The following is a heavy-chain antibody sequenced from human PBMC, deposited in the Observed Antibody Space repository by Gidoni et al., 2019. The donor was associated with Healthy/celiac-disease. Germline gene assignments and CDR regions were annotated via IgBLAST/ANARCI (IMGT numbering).Heavy chain of an antibody. D-gene: IGHD6-19*01. CDR1: GFTFIRYT. CDR2: ISSSSSYI. V-gene: IGHV3-21*01. Sequence: EVQLVESGGGLVKPGGSLRLSCAASGFTFIRYTMNWVRPAPAKGLEWVSSISSSSSYIYYADSVKGRFTISRDNAKNSLYLQMNSLRAEDTAVYYCARDKEWGIAVAGTVGAFDIWGQGTMVTVSS. J-gene: IGHJ3*02. CDR3: ARDKEWGIAVAGTVGAFDI.